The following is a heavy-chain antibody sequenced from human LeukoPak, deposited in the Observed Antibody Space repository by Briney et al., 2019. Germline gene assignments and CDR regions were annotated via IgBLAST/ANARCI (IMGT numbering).Heavy chain of an antibody. CDR3: AKVGYGSGTWGWFDP. CDR2: IYYSGTT. D-gene: IGHD3-10*01. V-gene: IGHV4-59*11. CDR1: GGSISGQF. Sequence: PSETLSLTCSVSGGSISGQFWSWIRQSPGKGLEYIGNIYYSGTTDYNPSLRSRVSISIDTSKNQFFLNLTSVTAADTAIYYCAKVGYGSGTWGWFDPWGQGTLVTVSS. J-gene: IGHJ5*02.